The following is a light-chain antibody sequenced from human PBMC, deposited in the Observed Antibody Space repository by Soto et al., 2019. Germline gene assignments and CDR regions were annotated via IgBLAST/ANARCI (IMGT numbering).Light chain of an antibody. Sequence: QSVLTQPASVSGSPGQSITISCTGTSSDVGGYNYVSWYQQHPGKAPKLMIYEVSNRPSGVSTRFSGSKSGNTASLTISGLQAEDEADYYCSSYTSSRTRVSGTGTKVTVL. CDR1: SSDVGGYNY. V-gene: IGLV2-14*01. CDR3: SSYTSSRTRV. J-gene: IGLJ1*01. CDR2: EVS.